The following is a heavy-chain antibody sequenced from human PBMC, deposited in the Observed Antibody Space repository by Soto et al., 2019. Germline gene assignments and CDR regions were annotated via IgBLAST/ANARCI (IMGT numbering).Heavy chain of an antibody. D-gene: IGHD2-8*01. V-gene: IGHV3-30-3*01. CDR3: ARELVYDFPGLSDV. CDR2: ISYDGSNK. J-gene: IGHJ6*02. CDR1: GVTFSSYA. Sequence: PCGSLRLSCAASGVTFSSYAVPGVRQAPGKGLEWVAVISYDGSNKYYAGSVKGRFTISRDNSKNTLYLQMNSLRAEDTAVYYCARELVYDFPGLSDVWGQGTTVTVSS.